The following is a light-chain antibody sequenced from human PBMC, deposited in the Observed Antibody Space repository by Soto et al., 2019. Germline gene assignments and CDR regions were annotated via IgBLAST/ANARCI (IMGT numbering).Light chain of an antibody. CDR2: EVN. CDR1: SSDIGAYNY. V-gene: IGLV2-8*01. Sequence: QSALTQPPSASGSPGQSVTISCTGTSSDIGAYNYVSWFQQHPGEAPKLIISEVNKWPSGVPNRFSGSKSGNTASLTVSGLQAEDEADYYCTSYGGRDNLIFGGGTKLTV. J-gene: IGLJ2*01. CDR3: TSYGGRDNLI.